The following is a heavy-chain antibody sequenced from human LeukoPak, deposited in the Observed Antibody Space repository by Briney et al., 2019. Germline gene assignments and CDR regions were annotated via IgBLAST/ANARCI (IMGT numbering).Heavy chain of an antibody. J-gene: IGHJ4*02. Sequence: GGSLRLSCAASGFTFSDHNIDWVRQAPGKGLEWVGRIKNKTNSYTTRYAASVKDRFTMSRDDSKNSVYLQMNSLKTEDTAVYYCARVGNSGGYYNPLDYWGQGTLVTVSS. V-gene: IGHV3-72*01. CDR3: ARVGNSGGYYNPLDY. CDR2: IKNKTNSYTT. D-gene: IGHD3-22*01. CDR1: GFTFSDHN.